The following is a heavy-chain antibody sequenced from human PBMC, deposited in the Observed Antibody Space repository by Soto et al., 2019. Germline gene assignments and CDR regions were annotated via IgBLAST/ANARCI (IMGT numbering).Heavy chain of an antibody. D-gene: IGHD3-10*01. V-gene: IGHV4-4*02. J-gene: IGHJ4*02. CDR3: ARTPARGSGSYYMRYYFDY. Sequence: SETLSLTCAVSGGSISSSNWWSWVRQPPGKGLEWIGEIYHSGSTNYNPSLKSRVTISVDTSKNQFSLKLSSVAAADTAVYYCARTPARGSGSYYMRYYFDYWGQGTLVTVSS. CDR1: GGSISSSNW. CDR2: IYHSGST.